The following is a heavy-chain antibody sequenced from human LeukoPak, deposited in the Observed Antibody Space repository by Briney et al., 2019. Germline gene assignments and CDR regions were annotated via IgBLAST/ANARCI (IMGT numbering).Heavy chain of an antibody. CDR3: ASGIRNGYSGYDPYYYYYGMDV. D-gene: IGHD5-12*01. J-gene: IGHJ6*02. CDR2: IIPIFGTA. Sequence: ASVKVSCKASGGTFSSYAISWVRRAPGQGLEWMGGIIPIFGTANYAQKFQGRVTITADESTSTAYMELSSLRSEDTAVYYCASGIRNGYSGYDPYYYYYGMDVWGQGTTVTVSS. CDR1: GGTFSSYA. V-gene: IGHV1-69*13.